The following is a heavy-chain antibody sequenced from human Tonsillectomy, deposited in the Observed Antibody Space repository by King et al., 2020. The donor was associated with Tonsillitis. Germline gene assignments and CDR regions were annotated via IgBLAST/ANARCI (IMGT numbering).Heavy chain of an antibody. CDR2: IYHSGST. V-gene: IGHV4-38-2*01. J-gene: IGHJ5*02. Sequence: VQLQESGPGLVKPSETLSLTCAVSGYSISSGYYWGWIRQPPGKGLEWIGSIYHSGSTYYNPSLKSRVTISVDTSKNQFALKLSSVTAADTAVYYCAKGLGWFDPWGQGTLVTVSS. D-gene: IGHD1-26*01. CDR1: GYSISSGYY. CDR3: AKGLGWFDP.